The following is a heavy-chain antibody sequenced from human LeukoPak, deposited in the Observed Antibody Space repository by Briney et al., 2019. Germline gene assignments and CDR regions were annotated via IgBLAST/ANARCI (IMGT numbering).Heavy chain of an antibody. J-gene: IGHJ6*03. CDR1: GFTFSNYG. CDR2: IWSDGRNK. CDR3: AKGGGGWFSGSFYYYYMDV. Sequence: PGGSLRLSCAASGFTFSNYGMHWVRQAPGKGLEGVAAIWSDGRNKYYGESVKGRFTVSRDNSKKTIYVQMDSLRVEDTAIYYCAKGGGGWFSGSFYYYYMDVWGRGTTVTVSS. D-gene: IGHD6-19*01. V-gene: IGHV3-33*06.